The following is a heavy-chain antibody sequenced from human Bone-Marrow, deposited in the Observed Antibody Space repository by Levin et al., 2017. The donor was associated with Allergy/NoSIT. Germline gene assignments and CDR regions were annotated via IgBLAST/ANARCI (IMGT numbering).Heavy chain of an antibody. J-gene: IGHJ4*02. Sequence: ASVKVSCKVSAYRLTELSVHWVRQAPGKGLEWMGGFDPEDGETLYAQKFQGRVTMTEDTSTDTAYMELSSLRSEDTAIYYCGIMGAVYDYFFDYWGQGTLVTVSS. D-gene: IGHD5/OR15-5a*01. CDR1: AYRLTELS. CDR3: GIMGAVYDYFFDY. V-gene: IGHV1-24*01. CDR2: FDPEDGET.